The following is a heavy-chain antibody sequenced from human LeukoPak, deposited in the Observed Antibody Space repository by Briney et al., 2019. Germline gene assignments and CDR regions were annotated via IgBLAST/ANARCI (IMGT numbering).Heavy chain of an antibody. Sequence: GGSLRLSCAASGFTFDDYAMHWVRQAPGKGLEWVSGISWNSGSIGYVDSVKGRFAISRDNAKNSLSLQMNSLRAEDTAVYYCARLRPGSQIDYWGQGTLVTVSS. V-gene: IGHV3-9*01. CDR1: GFTFDDYA. CDR3: ARLRPGSQIDY. J-gene: IGHJ4*02. CDR2: ISWNSGSI. D-gene: IGHD5-12*01.